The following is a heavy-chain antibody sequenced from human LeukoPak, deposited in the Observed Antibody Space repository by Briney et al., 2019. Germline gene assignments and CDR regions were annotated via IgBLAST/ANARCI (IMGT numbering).Heavy chain of an antibody. Sequence: GGSLRLSCAASGFTFSSYSMNWVRQAPGKGLEWVANMNEDGSEKNYVDSVKGRFTISRDNAQDSLYLQMNSLRAEDTAVYYCARDRGYSNFDYWGQGTLLTASS. D-gene: IGHD4-11*01. CDR3: ARDRGYSNFDY. CDR2: MNEDGSEK. CDR1: GFTFSSYS. J-gene: IGHJ4*02. V-gene: IGHV3-7*01.